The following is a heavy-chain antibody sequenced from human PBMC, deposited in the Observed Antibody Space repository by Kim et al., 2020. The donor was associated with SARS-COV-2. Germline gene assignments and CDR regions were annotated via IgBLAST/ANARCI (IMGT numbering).Heavy chain of an antibody. D-gene: IGHD3-10*01. Sequence: YAQKFQGSDTMTRNTSISTAYMGLSSLRSEDTAVYYCARAGGSGGEAFDIWGQGTMVTVSS. J-gene: IGHJ3*02. V-gene: IGHV1-8*01. CDR3: ARAGGSGGEAFDI.